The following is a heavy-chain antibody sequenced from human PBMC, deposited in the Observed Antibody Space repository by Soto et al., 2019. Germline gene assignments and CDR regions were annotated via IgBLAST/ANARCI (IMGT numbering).Heavy chain of an antibody. CDR2: VYFSGST. J-gene: IGHJ3*02. Sequence: PSETLSHTCNVSGGAITGYYWNWIRQPPGKGLAWIGYVYFSGSTKYTPSLPCRVTISVDMSQNQFSLRLTSVTSADTAVYYCSRERGAVASTADAFDIWGQGTMVTVSS. CDR1: GGAITGYY. D-gene: IGHD6-19*01. V-gene: IGHV4-59*01. CDR3: SRERGAVASTADAFDI.